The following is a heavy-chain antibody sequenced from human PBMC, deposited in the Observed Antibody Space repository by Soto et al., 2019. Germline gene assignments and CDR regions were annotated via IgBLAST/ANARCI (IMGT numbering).Heavy chain of an antibody. CDR2: ISAYNGKA. CDR1: GYTFTSYG. D-gene: IGHD3-9*01. V-gene: IGHV1-18*01. CDR3: ARLYYDILTGYSRYYYYYGMDV. J-gene: IGHJ6*02. Sequence: ASVKVSCKASGYTFTSYGISWVRQAPGQGLEWMGWISAYNGKANYAQKLQGRVTITADTSTSTAYMELSSLRSEDTAVYYCARLYYDILTGYSRYYYYYGMDVWGQGTTVTVSS.